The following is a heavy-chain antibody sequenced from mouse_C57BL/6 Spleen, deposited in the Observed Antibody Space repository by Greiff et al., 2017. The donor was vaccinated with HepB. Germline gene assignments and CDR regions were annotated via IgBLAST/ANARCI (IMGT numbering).Heavy chain of an antibody. V-gene: IGHV5-9*01. D-gene: IGHD1-1*01. CDR2: ISGGGGNT. CDR1: GFTFSSYT. Sequence: EVHLVESGGGLVKPGGSLKLSCAASGFTFSSYTMSWVRQTPEKRLEWVATISGGGGNTYYPDSVKGRFTISRDNAKNTLYLQMSSLRSEDTALYYCARRGSNYRYFDVWGTGTTVTVSS. CDR3: ARRGSNYRYFDV. J-gene: IGHJ1*03.